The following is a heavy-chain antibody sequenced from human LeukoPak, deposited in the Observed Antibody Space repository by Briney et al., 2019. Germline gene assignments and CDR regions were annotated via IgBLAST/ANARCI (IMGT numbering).Heavy chain of an antibody. V-gene: IGHV1-3*01. CDR2: INAGNGNT. CDR3: ARSLPNYYDSSGPDY. CDR1: GYTFTSYA. J-gene: IGHJ4*02. D-gene: IGHD3-22*01. Sequence: ASVKVSCKASGYTFTSYAMHWVRQSPGQRLEWMGWINAGNGNTKYSQRFQGRVTITRDTSASTAYMELSSLRSEDTAVYYCARSLPNYYDSSGPDYWGQGTLVTVSS.